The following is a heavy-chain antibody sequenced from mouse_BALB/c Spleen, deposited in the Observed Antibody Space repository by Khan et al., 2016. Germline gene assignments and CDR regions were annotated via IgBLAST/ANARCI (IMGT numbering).Heavy chain of an antibody. CDR3: ARSGFDCGSRYYFDY. CDR1: DYSITNDYA. J-gene: IGHJ2*01. Sequence: EVQLQESGPGLVKPSQSLSLTCTVSDYSITNDYAWNWIRQFPGNKLEWMGYIHYSGTTRSNPSLKSRISITRDTSKNQFFLQLNSVTAEDTATYYCARSGFDCGSRYYFDYWGQGTTLSVSS. CDR2: IHYSGTT. D-gene: IGHD1-1*01. V-gene: IGHV3-2*02.